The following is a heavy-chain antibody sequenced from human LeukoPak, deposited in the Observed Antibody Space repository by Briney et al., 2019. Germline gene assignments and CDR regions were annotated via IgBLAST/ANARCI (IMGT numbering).Heavy chain of an antibody. Sequence: GSSVKVSCKASGGTFISYAISWVRQAPGQGLEWMGGIIPIFGTANYAQKFQGRVTITADESTSTAYMELSSLRSEDTAVYYCARCGYYGSGSYRFDYWGQGTLVTVSS. CDR3: ARCGYYGSGSYRFDY. CDR1: GGTFISYA. D-gene: IGHD3-10*01. CDR2: IIPIFGTA. J-gene: IGHJ4*02. V-gene: IGHV1-69*01.